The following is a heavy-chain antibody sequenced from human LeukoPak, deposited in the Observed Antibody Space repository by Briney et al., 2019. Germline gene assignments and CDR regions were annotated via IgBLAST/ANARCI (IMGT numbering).Heavy chain of an antibody. J-gene: IGHJ4*02. CDR3: AKERLTKVSHETDY. CDR2: ISYDGKLK. D-gene: IGHD5/OR15-5a*01. Sequence: PGGSLRLSCAGSGFTFSNYGMHWVRQAPGKGLQWVAVISYDGKLKYYADSVKGRFTISRDNSKSTLYLEMNSLRGEDTAVYYCAKERLTKVSHETDYWGQGTLVTVSS. CDR1: GFTFSNYG. V-gene: IGHV3-30*18.